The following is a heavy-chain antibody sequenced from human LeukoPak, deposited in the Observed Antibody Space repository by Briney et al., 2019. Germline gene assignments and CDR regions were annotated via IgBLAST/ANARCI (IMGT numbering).Heavy chain of an antibody. CDR1: GFTFRTYS. V-gene: IGHV3-48*02. CDR3: TRDNIAAVSGNY. D-gene: IGHD6-13*01. Sequence: PGGSLRLSCAASGFTFRTYSMNWVRQAPGEGLEWISYISSDSSIIYYAGSVKGRFTISRDNAKNSLFLQMNSLRDGDTAVYYCTRDNIAAVSGNYWGQGTLVTVSS. CDR2: ISSDSSII. J-gene: IGHJ4*02.